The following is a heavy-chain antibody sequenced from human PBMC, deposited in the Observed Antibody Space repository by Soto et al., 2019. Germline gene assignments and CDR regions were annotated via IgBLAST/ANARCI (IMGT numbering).Heavy chain of an antibody. J-gene: IGHJ4*02. CDR3: AGAVIVVKTFDY. V-gene: IGHV4-31*03. CDR1: GGSISRGGYY. Sequence: PWETLSLTCTVSGGSISRGGYYWSWLRQHPGKGLEWIGYIYYSGSTYYNPSLKSRVTISVDTSKNQFSLKLSSVTAADTAVYYCAGAVIVVKTFDYWGQGTLVTVSS. CDR2: IYYSGST. D-gene: IGHD1-26*01.